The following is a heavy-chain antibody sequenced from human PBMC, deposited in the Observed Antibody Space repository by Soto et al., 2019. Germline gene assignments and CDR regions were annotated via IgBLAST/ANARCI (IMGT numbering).Heavy chain of an antibody. D-gene: IGHD3-22*01. CDR3: ARSDYYERNCFDP. J-gene: IGHJ5*02. V-gene: IGHV1-3*01. Sequence: ASVKVSCKASGYTFTSYAMHWVRQAPGQRLEWMGGINAGNGNTKYSQKFQGRVTITRDTSASTAYMELSSLRSEDTAVYYCARSDYYERNCFDPWGQGTLVTVSS. CDR2: INAGNGNT. CDR1: GYTFTSYA.